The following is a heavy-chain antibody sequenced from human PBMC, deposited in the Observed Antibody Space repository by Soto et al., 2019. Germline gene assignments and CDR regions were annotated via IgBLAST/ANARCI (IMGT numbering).Heavy chain of an antibody. CDR2: INHSGST. Sequence: SETLSLTCAVYGGSFSGYYWSWIRQPPGKGLEWIGDINHSGSTNYNPSLKSRVTISVDTSKNQFSLKLSSVTAADTAVYYCAREGKLAVAGRGAFDIWGQGTMVT. V-gene: IGHV4-34*01. J-gene: IGHJ3*02. D-gene: IGHD6-19*01. CDR3: AREGKLAVAGRGAFDI. CDR1: GGSFSGYY.